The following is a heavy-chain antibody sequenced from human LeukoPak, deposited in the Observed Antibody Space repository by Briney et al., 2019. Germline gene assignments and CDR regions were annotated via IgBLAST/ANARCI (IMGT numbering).Heavy chain of an antibody. D-gene: IGHD3-3*01. V-gene: IGHV3-21*06. J-gene: IGHJ6*03. CDR1: GFTFSSYI. CDR3: ARDGHGDFWRARRTYYMDV. Sequence: GGSLRLSCAASGFTFSSYIINWVRQAPGKGLEWVSSISSTSSYIYYADSVKGRFTISRDNAKNSLYLEMNSLRAEDTAVYYCARDGHGDFWRARRTYYMDVWGKGTTVTISS. CDR2: ISSTSSYI.